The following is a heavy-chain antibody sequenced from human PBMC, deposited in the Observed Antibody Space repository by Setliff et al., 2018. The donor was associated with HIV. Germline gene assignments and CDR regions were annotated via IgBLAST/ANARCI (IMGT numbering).Heavy chain of an antibody. CDR2: VYGNNEK. V-gene: IGHV2-5*01. Sequence: VSGPTLVNTTQTLTLTCSFSGFSLKTDDVAWGWLRLSPKVSLEWLGFVYGNNEKRYNPTLKGMLTITGHPPKKAVFLTMTNVDPVDAGINYCAHTLVGEWAVTRGQPFDYWGQGLLVTVSS. D-gene: IGHD1-26*01. CDR1: GFSLKTDDVA. CDR3: AHTLVGEWAVTRGQPFDY. J-gene: IGHJ4*02.